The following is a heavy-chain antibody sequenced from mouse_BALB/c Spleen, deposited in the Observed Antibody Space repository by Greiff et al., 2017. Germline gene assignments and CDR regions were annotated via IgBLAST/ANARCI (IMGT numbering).Heavy chain of an antibody. V-gene: IGHV1-7*01. CDR1: GYTFTSYW. D-gene: IGHD2-14*01. J-gene: IGHJ3*01. Sequence: VQLQQSGAELAKPGASVKMSCKASGYTFTSYWMHWVKQRPGQGLEWIGYINPSTGYTEYNQKFKDKATLTADKSSSTAYMQLSRLTSEDSAVYYCARSRYSFAYWGQGTLVTVSA. CDR2: INPSTGYT. CDR3: ARSRYSFAY.